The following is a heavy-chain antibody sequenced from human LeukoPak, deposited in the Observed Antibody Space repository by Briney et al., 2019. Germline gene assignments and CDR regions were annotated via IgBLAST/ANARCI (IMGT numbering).Heavy chain of an antibody. CDR2: ISYTSSYI. J-gene: IGHJ4*02. Sequence: KPGGSLRLSCAASGFTFSSYSMNWVPQAPGKGLEWVSSISYTSSYIYYADSVKGRFTISRDNAKNSLFLQMNSLRAEDTAVYYCAREGLYGDYAGHWGQGTLVTVSS. CDR1: GFTFSSYS. CDR3: AREGLYGDYAGH. D-gene: IGHD4-17*01. V-gene: IGHV3-21*01.